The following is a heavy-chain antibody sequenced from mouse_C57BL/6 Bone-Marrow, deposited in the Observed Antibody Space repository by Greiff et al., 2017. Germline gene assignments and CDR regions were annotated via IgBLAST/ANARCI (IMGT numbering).Heavy chain of an antibody. J-gene: IGHJ4*01. D-gene: IGHD2-1*01. Sequence: EVQGVESGGGLVQPGGSMKLSCVASGFTFSNYWMNWVRQSPEKGLEWVAQIRLKSDNYATHYAESVKGRFTISRDDSKSSVYLQMNNLRAEDTGIYYCTNGKGRAMDYWGQGTSVTVSS. V-gene: IGHV6-3*01. CDR1: GFTFSNYW. CDR3: TNGKGRAMDY. CDR2: IRLKSDNYAT.